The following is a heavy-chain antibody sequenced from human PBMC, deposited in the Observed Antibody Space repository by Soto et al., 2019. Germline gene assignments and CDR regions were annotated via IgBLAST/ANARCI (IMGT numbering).Heavy chain of an antibody. CDR2: IYYCGST. CDR1: GGSISSGDYY. Sequence: QVQLQESGPGLVKPSQTLSLTCTVSGGSISSGDYYWSWIRQPPGKGLGWIGHIYYCGSTYYNPSLKRRVTISVDTSKNQFSLKLTSVTAADTAVYYCARGRRIQLWLGWFDPWGQGTLVTVSS. J-gene: IGHJ5*02. CDR3: ARGRRIQLWLGWFDP. D-gene: IGHD5-18*01. V-gene: IGHV4-30-4*01.